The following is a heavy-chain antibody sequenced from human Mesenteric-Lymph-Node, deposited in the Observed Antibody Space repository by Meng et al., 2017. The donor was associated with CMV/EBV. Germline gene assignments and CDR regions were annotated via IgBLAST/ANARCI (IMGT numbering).Heavy chain of an antibody. J-gene: IGHJ6*02. V-gene: IGHV3-48*01. D-gene: IGHD2-2*01. CDR1: GFTFSSYG. CDR2: ISSSGSTI. CDR3: ARDFRKDCSSTSCYGLDYYYGMDV. Sequence: GESLKISCAASGFTFSSYGMHWVRQAPGKGLEWVSYISSSGSTIYYADSVKGRFTASKDNSKNTLYLQMNSLRVEDTAVYYCARDFRKDCSSTSCYGLDYYYGMDVWGQGTTVTVSS.